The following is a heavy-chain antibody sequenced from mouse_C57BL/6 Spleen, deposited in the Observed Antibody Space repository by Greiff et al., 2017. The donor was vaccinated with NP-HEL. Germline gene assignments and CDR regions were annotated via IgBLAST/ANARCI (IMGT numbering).Heavy chain of an antibody. Sequence: EVKLMESGEGLVKPGGSLKLSCAASGFTFSSYAMSWVRQTPEKRLEWVAYISSGGDYIYYADTVKGRFTISRDNARNTLYLQMSSLKSEDTAMYYCTREDFTVVGYFDVWGTGTTVTVSS. V-gene: IGHV5-9-1*02. D-gene: IGHD1-1*01. CDR2: ISSGGDYI. CDR1: GFTFSSYA. CDR3: TREDFTVVGYFDV. J-gene: IGHJ1*03.